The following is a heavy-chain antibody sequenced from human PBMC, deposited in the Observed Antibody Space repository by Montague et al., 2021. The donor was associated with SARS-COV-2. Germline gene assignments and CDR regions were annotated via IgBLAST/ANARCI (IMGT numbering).Heavy chain of an antibody. D-gene: IGHD6-13*01. CDR2: ISWNSDSI. V-gene: IGHV3-9*01. CDR3: ARGETGYRTSWPDY. Sequence: SLRLSCAASGFTFDDYAMHWVRHAPGKGLERVSGISWNSDSIDYADSVKGRFTISRDNAKNSLYLQMNSLRAEDTAFYYCARGETGYRTSWPDYWGQGTLVTVSS. J-gene: IGHJ4*02. CDR1: GFTFDDYA.